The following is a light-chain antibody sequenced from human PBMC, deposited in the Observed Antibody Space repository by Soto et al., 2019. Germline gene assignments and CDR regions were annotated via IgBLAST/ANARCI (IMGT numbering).Light chain of an antibody. CDR1: QSVSNNY. CDR3: QQYGSSAWT. J-gene: IGKJ1*01. CDR2: GAS. V-gene: IGKV3-20*01. Sequence: EIVLTQSPATLSLSPGERATLSCRASQSVSNNYLAWYQQKPGQAPRLLIYGASSGATGIPDRFSGSGSGTDFTLTISRLEPEDFAVYYCQQYGSSAWTFGQGTKVDIK.